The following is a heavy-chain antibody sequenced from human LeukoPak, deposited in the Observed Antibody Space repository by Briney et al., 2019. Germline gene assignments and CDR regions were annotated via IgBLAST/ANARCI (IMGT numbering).Heavy chain of an antibody. Sequence: SETLSLTCTVSGGSIRSYHWSWIQQPPGKGLEWIGYIYYSGNTNYNPSLKSRVSISVDTSKNQFSLKLTSVTAADTAVYYCARDRYYGSGSYYNWGQGTLVTVSS. CDR1: GGSIRSYH. CDR2: IYYSGNT. J-gene: IGHJ4*02. V-gene: IGHV4-59*01. D-gene: IGHD3-10*01. CDR3: ARDRYYGSGSYYN.